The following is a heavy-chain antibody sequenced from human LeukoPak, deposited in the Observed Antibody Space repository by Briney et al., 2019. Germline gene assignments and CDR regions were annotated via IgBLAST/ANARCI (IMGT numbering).Heavy chain of an antibody. CDR3: ARGGLAGSSWYSFDP. CDR1: GGSFSDYF. Sequence: SETLSLTCGVYGGSFSDYFWSWIRQPPGKGLEWIGEIERGGSTVYSPTLESRVTMSLDTSKLQFSLRLTSVTAADTAVYFCARGGLAGSSWYSFDPWGQGTLVTVSS. D-gene: IGHD6-13*01. V-gene: IGHV4-34*01. CDR2: IERGGST. J-gene: IGHJ5*02.